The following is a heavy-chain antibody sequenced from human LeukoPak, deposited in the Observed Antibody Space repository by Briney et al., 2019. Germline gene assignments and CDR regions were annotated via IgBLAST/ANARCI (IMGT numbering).Heavy chain of an antibody. CDR2: INPSGSST. J-gene: IGHJ4*02. D-gene: IGHD6-13*01. Sequence: ASVKVSCKASGYSFTSHYMHWVRQAPGQGLEWMGLINPSGSSTLYAQKFQGRVTMTRDMSTTTDYMELSSLRSEDTAVYYCARSLPKGSIAAAGADYWGQGTLVTVSS. V-gene: IGHV1-46*01. CDR3: ARSLPKGSIAAAGADY. CDR1: GYSFTSHY.